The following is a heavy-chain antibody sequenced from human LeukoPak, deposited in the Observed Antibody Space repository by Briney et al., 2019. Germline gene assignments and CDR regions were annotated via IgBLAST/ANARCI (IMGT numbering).Heavy chain of an antibody. D-gene: IGHD2/OR15-2a*01. V-gene: IGHV4-39*01. CDR1: GGSISSSSYY. J-gene: IGHJ4*02. CDR3: ASRGTLYGY. CDR2: IYYSGST. Sequence: SETLSLTCTVSGGSISSSSYYWGWIRQPPGKGLEWIGSIYYSGSTYYNPSLKSRVTISVDTSKNQFSLKLSSVTAADTAVYYCASRGTLYGYWGQGTLVTVSS.